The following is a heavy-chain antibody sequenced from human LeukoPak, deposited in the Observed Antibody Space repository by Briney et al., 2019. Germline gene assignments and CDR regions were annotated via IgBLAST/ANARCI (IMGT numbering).Heavy chain of an antibody. J-gene: IGHJ4*02. CDR1: GYTFTGYY. V-gene: IGHV1-2*06. CDR3: ARGRIGGGNRVDY. CDR2: INPNSGGT. Sequence: ASVKVSCKASGYTFTGYYMHWVRQAPGQGLEWMGRINPNSGGTNYAQKFQGRVTMTRDTSISTAYMELSGLRSDDTAVYYCARGRIGGGNRVDYWGQGTLVTVSS. D-gene: IGHD4-23*01.